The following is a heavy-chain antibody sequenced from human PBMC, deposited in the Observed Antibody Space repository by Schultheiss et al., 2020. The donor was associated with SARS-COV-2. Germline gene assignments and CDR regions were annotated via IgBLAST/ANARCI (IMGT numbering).Heavy chain of an antibody. V-gene: IGHV3-30*04. CDR3: ARDVSEGDYEVYYYYGMDV. CDR1: GFTFSSYA. Sequence: GESLKISCVASGFTFSSYAMHWVRQAPGKGLEWVAVLSYDGSNTYHGDSVKGRFTISRDNSKNTLYLQRNSLRAEDTALYYCARDVSEGDYEVYYYYGMDVWGQGTTVTVSS. D-gene: IGHD4-17*01. CDR2: LSYDGSNT. J-gene: IGHJ6*02.